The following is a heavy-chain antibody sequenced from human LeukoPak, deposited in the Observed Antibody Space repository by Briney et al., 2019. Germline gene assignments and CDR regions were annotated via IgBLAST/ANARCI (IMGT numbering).Heavy chain of an antibody. J-gene: IGHJ4*02. V-gene: IGHV3-7*01. CDR2: IKQDGSQR. D-gene: IGHD6-6*01. Sequence: PGGSLRLSCAASGFTLSDFGLHWVRQAPGKGPEWVANIKQDGSQRYYVDSVRGRFTISRDNAKNSLFLQMNGLRAEDTAVYYCARRGGSSSRRSPIDYWGQGTLVTVSS. CDR3: ARRGGSSSRRSPIDY. CDR1: GFTLSDFG.